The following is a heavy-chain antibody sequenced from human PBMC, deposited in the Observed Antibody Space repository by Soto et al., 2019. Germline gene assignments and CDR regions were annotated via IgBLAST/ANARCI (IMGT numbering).Heavy chain of an antibody. CDR3: AKDEGTSSTVFDY. CDR1: VFTFKAYA. CDR2: ITATNGNT. V-gene: IGHV3-23*01. D-gene: IGHD4-4*01. J-gene: IGHJ4*02. Sequence: PWWSLRLSCLASVFTFKAYAMGWFRQAPGKGLEWVSSITATNGNTYYADSVRGRFTISRDNSRNSLFLQMNGLRPEDSALYYCAKDEGTSSTVFDYWGQGTLVTVSS.